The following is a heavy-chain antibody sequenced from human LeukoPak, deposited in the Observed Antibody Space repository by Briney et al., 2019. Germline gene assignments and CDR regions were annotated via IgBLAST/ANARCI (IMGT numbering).Heavy chain of an antibody. CDR1: GFTFSSYS. V-gene: IGHV3-21*01. J-gene: IGHJ6*02. D-gene: IGHD2-21*01. CDR3: ARDGAPYISYGMDV. CDR2: ISSSSSYI. Sequence: KAGGSLRLSCAASGFTFSSYSMNWVRQAPGKGLEWVSSISSSSSYIYYADSVKGRFTIPRDNAKNSLYLQMNSLRAEDTAVYYCARDGAPYISYGMDVWGQGITVTVSS.